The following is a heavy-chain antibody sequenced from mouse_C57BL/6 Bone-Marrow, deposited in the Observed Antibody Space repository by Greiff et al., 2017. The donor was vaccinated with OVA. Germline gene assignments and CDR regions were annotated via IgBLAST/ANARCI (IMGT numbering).Heavy chain of an antibody. CDR3: ARRVYYYGSSYDFDY. CDR1: GYAFSSSW. J-gene: IGHJ2*01. D-gene: IGHD1-1*01. Sequence: QVQLQQSGPELVKPGASVKISCKASGYAFSSSWMNWVKQRPGKGLEWIGRIYPGDGDTNYNGKFKGKATLTADKSSSTAYMQLSSLTSEDSAVYFFARRVYYYGSSYDFDYWGQGTTLTVSS. V-gene: IGHV1-82*01. CDR2: IYPGDGDT.